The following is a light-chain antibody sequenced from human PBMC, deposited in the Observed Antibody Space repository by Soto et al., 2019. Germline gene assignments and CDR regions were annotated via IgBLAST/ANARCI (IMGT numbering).Light chain of an antibody. CDR2: GAS. CDR3: QQYGSSST. J-gene: IGKJ5*01. CDR1: QSVSSSY. Sequence: EIVLTQSPGTLSLSPGERATLSCRASQSVSSSYLAWYQQKPGQAPRLLIYGASSRPTGIPDRSSGSGSGTDFTLTISRLEPEDFAVYYCQQYGSSSTFGQGTRLEI. V-gene: IGKV3-20*01.